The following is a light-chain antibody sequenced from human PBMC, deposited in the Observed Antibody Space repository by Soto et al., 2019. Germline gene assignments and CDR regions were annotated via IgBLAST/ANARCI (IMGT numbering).Light chain of an antibody. CDR1: QNIFSW. CDR2: KAS. CDR3: QQYNVYPWT. Sequence: DIQMTQSPSTLCASVGDRVIISCRASQNIFSWLAWYQQKPGKAPKLMIYKASSLESGVPSRFSGSGSGTEFTLTISSLQPDDVATYYCQQYNVYPWTFGQGTKVDIK. J-gene: IGKJ1*01. V-gene: IGKV1-5*03.